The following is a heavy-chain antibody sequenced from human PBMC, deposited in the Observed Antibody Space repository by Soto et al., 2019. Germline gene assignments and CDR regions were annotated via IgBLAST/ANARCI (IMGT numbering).Heavy chain of an antibody. Sequence: SLRLSCAASGFTFSSYGMHWVRQAPGKGLEWVAVISYDGSNKYYADSVKGRFTISRDNSKNTLYLQMNSLRAEDTAVYYCAKDRNAAMVTCVDYWGQGTLVTVSS. J-gene: IGHJ4*02. CDR2: ISYDGSNK. CDR1: GFTFSSYG. V-gene: IGHV3-30*18. CDR3: AKDRNAAMVTCVDY. D-gene: IGHD5-18*01.